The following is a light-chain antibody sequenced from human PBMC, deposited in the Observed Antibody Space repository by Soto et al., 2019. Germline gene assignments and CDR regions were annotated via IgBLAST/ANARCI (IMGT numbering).Light chain of an antibody. CDR2: GAS. CDR1: RTVSTN. J-gene: IGKJ1*01. V-gene: IGKV3-15*01. Sequence: EIVMTQSPGTLSVSPGERATLSCRASRTVSTNVAWYQQKPGQAPRLLIYGASTRAKGIPARFSGSGSGTEFTLTISSLQSEDLAVYFCHQYNDWPPSTFGQGTKVDFK. CDR3: HQYNDWPPST.